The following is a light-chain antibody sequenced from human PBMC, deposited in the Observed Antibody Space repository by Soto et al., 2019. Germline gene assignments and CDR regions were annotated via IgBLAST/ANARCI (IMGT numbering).Light chain of an antibody. V-gene: IGKV1-39*01. CDR1: QSITSY. CDR2: AAS. Sequence: DIQMTQSPSSLSASVGDRVTITCRASQSITSYLNWYQQKPGKAPKLLIYAASSLQSGVPSRFSGSGSGTDFTLTITSLQPEDFATYHCQQSYSTPWTFGQGTKVEIK. CDR3: QQSYSTPWT. J-gene: IGKJ1*01.